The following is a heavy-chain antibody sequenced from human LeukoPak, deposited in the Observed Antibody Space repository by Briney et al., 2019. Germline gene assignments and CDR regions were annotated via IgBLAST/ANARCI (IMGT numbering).Heavy chain of an antibody. CDR3: AKDMVDVDTYALGYGMDV. J-gene: IGHJ6*04. CDR1: GFTFRSYG. Sequence: GRSLRLSCAASGFTFRSYGMHWVRQAPGKGLEWVAVVSYDGSNKYYADSVKGRFTISRDDAKNSLYLQMNSLRAEDTALYYCAKDMVDVDTYALGYGMDVWGKGTTVTVSS. D-gene: IGHD5-18*01. CDR2: VSYDGSNK. V-gene: IGHV3-30*18.